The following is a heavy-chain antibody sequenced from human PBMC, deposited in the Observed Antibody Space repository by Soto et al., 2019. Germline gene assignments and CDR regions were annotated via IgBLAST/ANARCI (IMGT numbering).Heavy chain of an antibody. V-gene: IGHV4-39*01. J-gene: IGHJ3*02. Sequence: PSETLSLTCTVSGGSISSSSYYWGWIRQPPGKGLEWIGSIYYSGSTYYNPSLKSRVTISVDTSKNQFSLKLSSVTAADTAVYYCARPRYYYDSSGYRADAFDIWRQGAMVPVSS. D-gene: IGHD3-22*01. CDR3: ARPRYYYDSSGYRADAFDI. CDR1: GGSISSSSYY. CDR2: IYYSGST.